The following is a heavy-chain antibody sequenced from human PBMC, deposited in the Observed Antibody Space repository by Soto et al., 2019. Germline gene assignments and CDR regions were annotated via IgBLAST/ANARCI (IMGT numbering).Heavy chain of an antibody. CDR3: ARVLYCGGGSSSPLRGRGV. D-gene: IGHD2-15*01. J-gene: IGHJ6*02. CDR1: GYSISSGYY. Sequence: SQTLPLTCAVCGYSISSGYYWGWILQPPEKGLHWIGTTYHSGSTYYNPWLKSRVTIPVDTSKNQFSPKLNSVTAAYTALYYCARVLYCGGGSSSPLRGRGVWGLGTTVTVSS. V-gene: IGHV4-38-2*01. CDR2: TYHSGST.